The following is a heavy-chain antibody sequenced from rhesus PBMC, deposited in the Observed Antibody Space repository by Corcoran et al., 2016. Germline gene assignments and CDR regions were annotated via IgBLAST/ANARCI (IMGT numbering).Heavy chain of an antibody. CDR1: GFTFGSYA. V-gene: IGHV1-198*02. D-gene: IGHD2-8*01. CDR3: ARSPFRLGYCSGGVCYGLPDY. Sequence: QVQLVQSGAEVKKPGASVKVSCKASGFTFGSYAISWVRQAPGQGLEWVVVIIPVVAITNSAEKFPGRVTITADTSTSTAYMELSSLRSEDTAVYYCARSPFRLGYCSGGVCYGLPDYWGQGVLVTVSS. J-gene: IGHJ4*01. CDR2: IIPVVAIT.